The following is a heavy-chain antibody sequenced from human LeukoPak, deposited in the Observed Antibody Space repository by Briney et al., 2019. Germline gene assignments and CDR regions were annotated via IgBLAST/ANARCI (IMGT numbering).Heavy chain of an antibody. CDR3: AKAGVAAAGTLDFDY. CDR2: ISGHGGST. CDR1: GFTFDDYT. Sequence: GGSLRLSCAASGFTFDDYTMHWVRQAPGNGLEWVSLISGHGGSTYYVECVKGRFNISKDNSKNSLYLQMNSLRTEDTALYYCAKAGVAAAGTLDFDYWGQGTLVTVSS. D-gene: IGHD6-13*01. V-gene: IGHV3-43*02. J-gene: IGHJ4*02.